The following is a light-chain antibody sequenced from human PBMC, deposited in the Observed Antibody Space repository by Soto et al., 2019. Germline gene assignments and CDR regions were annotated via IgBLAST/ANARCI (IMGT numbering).Light chain of an antibody. CDR2: DSF. CDR3: QQRANWPLT. V-gene: IGKV3-11*01. J-gene: IGKJ4*01. CDR1: QSVSNN. Sequence: IVLTQSPATLSLTPGERATLSCRASQSVSNNLVWYRQKPGQSPRLLIYDSFNRATGVPARFSGSWSGTDFTLTISSLEPEDFAVYYCQQRANWPLTFGGVTKVEIK.